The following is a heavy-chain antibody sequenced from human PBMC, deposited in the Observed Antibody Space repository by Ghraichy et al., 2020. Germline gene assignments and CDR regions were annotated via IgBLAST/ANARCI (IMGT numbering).Heavy chain of an antibody. CDR3: ARGRDDILTGTPLIDY. D-gene: IGHD3-9*01. CDR2: INHSGST. CDR1: GGSFSGYY. Sequence: SETLSLTCAVYGGSFSGYYWSWIRQPPGKGLEWIGEINHSGSTNYNPSLKSRVTISVDTSKNQFSLKLSSVTAADTAVYYCARGRDDILTGTPLIDYWGQGTLVTVSS. J-gene: IGHJ4*02. V-gene: IGHV4-34*01.